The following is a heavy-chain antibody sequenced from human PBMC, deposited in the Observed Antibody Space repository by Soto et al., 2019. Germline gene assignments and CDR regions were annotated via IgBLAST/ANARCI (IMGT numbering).Heavy chain of an antibody. V-gene: IGHV4-59*08. J-gene: IGHJ4*02. Sequence: SETLSLTCTVSGGSISDYYWNWIRLSPGNGLEWIGCIYYTGSTAYNPSLESRVTISLDTSKQQFSLKVSSVSAADAGVYYCARGGIYHPGGYYYHSFDYWGQGTPVTVSS. D-gene: IGHD3-22*01. CDR3: ARGGIYHPGGYYYHSFDY. CDR2: IYYTGST. CDR1: GGSISDYY.